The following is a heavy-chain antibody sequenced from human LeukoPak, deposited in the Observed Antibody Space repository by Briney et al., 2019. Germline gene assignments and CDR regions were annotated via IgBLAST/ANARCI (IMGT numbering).Heavy chain of an antibody. CDR2: ITPFNGNT. D-gene: IGHD5-12*01. CDR1: XYXXTYRX. Sequence: XXXVXXKASXYXXTYRXLHXVRQAPGQAXEWMXWITPFNGNTNYAQQFQDRVTITRDRSRNTVYMELNSLRFEDTAMYYCARSPFSGDDDAFDIWGQGTMVTVSS. CDR3: ARSPFSGDDDAFDI. J-gene: IGHJ3*02. V-gene: IGHV1-45*02.